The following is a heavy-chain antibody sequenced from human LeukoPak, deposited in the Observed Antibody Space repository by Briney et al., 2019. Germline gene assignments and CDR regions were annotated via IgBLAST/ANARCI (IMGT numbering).Heavy chain of an antibody. CDR2: ISAYNGNT. V-gene: IGHV1-18*01. CDR3: ARENYGAVDAFDI. Sequence: GASVKVSCKASGYTFTSYGISWARQAPGQGLEWMGWISAYNGNTDYAQKLQGRVTMTTDTSTSTAYMELRSLRSDDTAVYYCARENYGAVDAFDIWGQGTMVTVSS. D-gene: IGHD1-7*01. CDR1: GYTFTSYG. J-gene: IGHJ3*02.